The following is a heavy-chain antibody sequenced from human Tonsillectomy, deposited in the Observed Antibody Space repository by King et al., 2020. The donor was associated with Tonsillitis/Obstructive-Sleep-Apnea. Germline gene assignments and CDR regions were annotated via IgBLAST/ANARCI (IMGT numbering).Heavy chain of an antibody. CDR1: GGSISSGGYY. CDR2: IYYSGST. Sequence: VQLQESGPGLVKPSQTLSLTCTVSGGSISSGGYYWSWIRQHPGKGLEWIGYIYYSGSTYYNPSLKSRVTISVDTSKNQFSLKLSSVTAADTAVYYCAGGRYDSSGYYYVSVSDPDASDIWGQGTMVTVSS. V-gene: IGHV4-31*03. D-gene: IGHD3-22*01. J-gene: IGHJ3*02. CDR3: AGGRYDSSGYYYVSVSDPDASDI.